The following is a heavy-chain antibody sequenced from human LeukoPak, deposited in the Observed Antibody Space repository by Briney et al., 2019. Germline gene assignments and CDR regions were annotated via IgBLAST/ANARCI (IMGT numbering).Heavy chain of an antibody. CDR1: GYTFTSYD. CDR3: ASELAAAGTNWFDP. CDR2: INPSGGST. Sequence: ASVKVSCKASGYTFTSYDINWVRQATGQGLEWMGIINPSGGSTSYAQKFQGRVTMTRDMSTSTVYMELSSLRSEDTAVYYCASELAAAGTNWFDPWGQGTLVTVSS. J-gene: IGHJ5*02. D-gene: IGHD6-13*01. V-gene: IGHV1-46*01.